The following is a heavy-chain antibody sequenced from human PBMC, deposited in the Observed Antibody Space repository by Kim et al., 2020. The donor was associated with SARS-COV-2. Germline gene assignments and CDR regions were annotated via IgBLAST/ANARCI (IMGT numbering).Heavy chain of an antibody. CDR1: GFTFSSRD. D-gene: IGHD6-19*01. Sequence: GGSLRLSCAASGFTFSSRDMSWVRQAPGKGPEWVASVNNGGNAYYADSVKGRFTVSRDITRDTLYLQMNSLRAEDTALYFCAKDHPGSGWPAFGYWGQGTLVTVSS. CDR3: AKDHPGSGWPAFGY. V-gene: IGHV3-23*01. J-gene: IGHJ4*02. CDR2: VNNGGNA.